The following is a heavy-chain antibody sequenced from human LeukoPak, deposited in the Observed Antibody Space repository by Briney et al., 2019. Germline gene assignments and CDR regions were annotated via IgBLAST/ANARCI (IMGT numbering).Heavy chain of an antibody. CDR2: INHSGST. V-gene: IGHV4-34*01. Sequence: SEILSLTCAVYGGSFSGYYWNWIRQPPGKGLEWIGEINHSGSTNYNPSLKSRVTMSVDTSKNQFFLKLNSVTAADTAVYYCARIHRYCSGGACYVLDNWGQGTLVAVSS. J-gene: IGHJ4*02. CDR3: ARIHRYCSGGACYVLDN. CDR1: GGSFSGYY. D-gene: IGHD2-15*01.